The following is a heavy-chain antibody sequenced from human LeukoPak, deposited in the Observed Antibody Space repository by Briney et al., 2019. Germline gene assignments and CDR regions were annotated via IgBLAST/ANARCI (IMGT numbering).Heavy chain of an antibody. CDR1: GYTFTSYG. V-gene: IGHV1-69*13. D-gene: IGHD3-3*01. Sequence: ASVKVSCKASGYTFTSYGISWVRQSPGQGLEWMGGIIPIFGTANYAQKFQGRVTITADESTSTAYMELSSLRSEDTAVYYCARALTIFEAFDIWGQGSMVTVSS. CDR3: ARALTIFEAFDI. J-gene: IGHJ3*02. CDR2: IIPIFGTA.